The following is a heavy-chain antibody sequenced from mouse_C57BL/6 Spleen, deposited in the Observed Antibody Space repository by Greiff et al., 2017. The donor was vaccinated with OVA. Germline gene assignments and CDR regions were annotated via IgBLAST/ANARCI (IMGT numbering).Heavy chain of an antibody. D-gene: IGHD2-10*01. J-gene: IGHJ3*01. CDR1: GFTFSDYG. Sequence: EVQLVESGGGLVKPGGSLKLSCAASGFTFSDYGMHWVRQAPEKGLEWVAYISSGSSTIYYADTVKGRFTISRDNAKNTLFLQMTSLRSEDTAMYYCARPYYGNYPAWFAYWGQGTLVTVSA. CDR2: ISSGSSTI. CDR3: ARPYYGNYPAWFAY. V-gene: IGHV5-17*01.